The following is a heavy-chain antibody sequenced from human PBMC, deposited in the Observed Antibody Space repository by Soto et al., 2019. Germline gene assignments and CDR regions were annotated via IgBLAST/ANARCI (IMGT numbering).Heavy chain of an antibody. CDR3: ARGRPVVLDP. Sequence: SETLSLTCTVSGGSISSGGYYWNWIRQHPGKGLEWIGYIYNSGNTYYNPSLKSRVAISIDRSENQFSLKLTSVTAADTAVYYCARGRPVVLDPWGQGTLVTVSS. D-gene: IGHD2-21*01. J-gene: IGHJ5*02. V-gene: IGHV4-31*03. CDR2: IYNSGNT. CDR1: GGSISSGGYY.